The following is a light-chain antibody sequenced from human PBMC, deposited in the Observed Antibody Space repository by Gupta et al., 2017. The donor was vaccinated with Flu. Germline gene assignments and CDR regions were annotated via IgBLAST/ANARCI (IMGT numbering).Light chain of an antibody. J-gene: IGLJ3*02. CDR1: SLRSNY. Sequence: SSALLQDPAVSVALGQTVRITCQGDSLRSNYASWYQQKPGQAPILVIYGKNNRPSGIPDRFSGSSSGDTASLTITGAQAEDEADYYCDSRDSSDNHWVFGGGTKLTVL. CDR3: DSRDSSDNHWV. V-gene: IGLV3-19*01. CDR2: GKN.